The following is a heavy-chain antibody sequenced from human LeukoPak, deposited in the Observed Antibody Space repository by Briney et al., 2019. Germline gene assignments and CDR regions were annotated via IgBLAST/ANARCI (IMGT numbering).Heavy chain of an antibody. Sequence: GGSLRLSCAASEFTFSDYYMSWIRQAAGKGLEWVSYISSSSSYTNYADSVKGRFTISRDNAKNSLYLQMNSLRAEDTAVYYCARNHYDILTGYCYDYWGQGTLVTVSS. J-gene: IGHJ4*02. V-gene: IGHV3-11*06. CDR1: EFTFSDYY. CDR2: ISSSSSYT. D-gene: IGHD3-9*01. CDR3: ARNHYDILTGYCYDY.